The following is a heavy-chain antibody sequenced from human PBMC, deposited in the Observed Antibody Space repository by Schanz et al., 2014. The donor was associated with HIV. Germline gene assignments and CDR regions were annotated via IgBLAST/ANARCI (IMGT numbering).Heavy chain of an antibody. CDR2: ISSSSSVR. D-gene: IGHD6-13*01. Sequence: EVQLVESGGGLVQPGGSLRLSCAASGFSFSMYSMNWVRQAPGKGLEWVSKISSSSSVRHYADSVKGRFTVSRDNAKNSLSLQMNSLRAEDTAVYYCARDEPRIAAVGIDYWGQGTLVTVSS. J-gene: IGHJ4*02. V-gene: IGHV3-48*01. CDR1: GFSFSMYS. CDR3: ARDEPRIAAVGIDY.